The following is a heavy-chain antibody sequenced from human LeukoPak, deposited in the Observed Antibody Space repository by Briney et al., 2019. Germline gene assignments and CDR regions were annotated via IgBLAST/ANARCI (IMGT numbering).Heavy chain of an antibody. Sequence: SQTLSLTCTVSGGSISSGGYYWSWIRQHPGKGLEWIGYIYYSGSTYYNPSLKSRVTISVDTSKNQFSLKLSSVTAADTAVYYCARASLTGYYTGSYFDYWGQGILVTVSS. V-gene: IGHV4-31*03. CDR1: GGSISSGGYY. D-gene: IGHD3-9*01. CDR2: IYYSGST. CDR3: ARASLTGYYTGSYFDY. J-gene: IGHJ4*02.